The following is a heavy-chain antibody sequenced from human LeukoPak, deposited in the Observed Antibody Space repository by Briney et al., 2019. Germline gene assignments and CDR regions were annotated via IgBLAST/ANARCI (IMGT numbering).Heavy chain of an antibody. V-gene: IGHV3-48*01. J-gene: IGHJ6*03. D-gene: IGHD3-3*01. CDR3: ARYYDFWSGYWSTDYYYYMDV. Sequence: GGSLRLSCAASGFTFSSYSMNWVRQAPGKGLEWVSYISSSSSTIYYADSVKGRFTISRDNAKNSLYLQMNSLRAEDTAVYYCARYYDFWSGYWSTDYYYYMDVWGKGPTVTVSS. CDR1: GFTFSSYS. CDR2: ISSSSSTI.